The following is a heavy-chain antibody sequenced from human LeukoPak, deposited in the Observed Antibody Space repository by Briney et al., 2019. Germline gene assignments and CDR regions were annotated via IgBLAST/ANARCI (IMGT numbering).Heavy chain of an antibody. CDR1: GGSISSGGYS. J-gene: IGHJ4*02. CDR2: IYHSGST. CDR3: ARAVTYYYDSSGYFDY. Sequence: SQTLSLTCAVSGGSISSGGYSWSWIRQPPGKGLEWIGYIYHSGSTYYNPSLKSRVTISVDRSKNQFSLKLSSVTVADTAVYYCARAVTYYYDSSGYFDYWGQGTLVTVSP. D-gene: IGHD3-22*01. V-gene: IGHV4-30-2*01.